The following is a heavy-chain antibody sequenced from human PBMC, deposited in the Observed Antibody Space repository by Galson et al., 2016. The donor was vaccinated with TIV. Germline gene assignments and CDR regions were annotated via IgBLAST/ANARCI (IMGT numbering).Heavy chain of an antibody. CDR2: ISSTSNYI. CDR3: ARTGNYYHYAMDV. Sequence: SLRLSCAASGFTFSNYHMNWVRQAPGKGLEWVLSISSTSNYIYYGDPVKGRFTISRDNAENSLHLHMNSLRAEDTAIYFCARTGNYYHYAMDVWGQGTTVTVSS. CDR1: GFTFSNYH. J-gene: IGHJ6*02. V-gene: IGHV3-21*01. D-gene: IGHD7-27*01.